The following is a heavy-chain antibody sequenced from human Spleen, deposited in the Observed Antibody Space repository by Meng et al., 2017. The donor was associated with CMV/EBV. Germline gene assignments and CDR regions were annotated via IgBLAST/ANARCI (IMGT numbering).Heavy chain of an antibody. J-gene: IGHJ4*02. D-gene: IGHD3-22*01. CDR2: IIPILGIA. CDR3: ATPDSSGYSYRFDY. CDR1: GGTFSSYA. V-gene: IGHV1-69*10. Sequence: ASGGTFSSYAISWVRQAPGQGLEWMGGIIPILGIANYAQKFQGRVTITADKSTSTAYMKLSSLRSEDTAVYYCATPDSSGYSYRFDYWGQGTLVTVSS.